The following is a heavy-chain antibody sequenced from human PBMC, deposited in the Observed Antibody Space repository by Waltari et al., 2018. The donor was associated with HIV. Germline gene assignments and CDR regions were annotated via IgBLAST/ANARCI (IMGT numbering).Heavy chain of an antibody. D-gene: IGHD4-4*01. V-gene: IGHV1-18*01. CDR1: GYPFTRYV. J-gene: IGHJ6*03. Sequence: QVQLVQSGAEVKKPGASVKVSCKASGYPFTRYVITWVRQAPGQGLEWMGWILAYKGNTKYAQKFQGRVTMTTDTSTSTAYIELRSLRADDTAIYYCARDIGDYSNYGYYYYMDVWGKGTTVTVSS. CDR2: ILAYKGNT. CDR3: ARDIGDYSNYGYYYYMDV.